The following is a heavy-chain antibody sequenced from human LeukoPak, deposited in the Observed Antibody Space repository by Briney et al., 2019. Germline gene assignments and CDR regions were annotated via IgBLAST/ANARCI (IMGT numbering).Heavy chain of an antibody. CDR3: ARGPLGTMVRGVNFDY. CDR2: INHSGGT. V-gene: IGHV4-34*01. J-gene: IGHJ4*02. D-gene: IGHD3-10*01. Sequence: SETLSLTCAVYGGSFSGYYWSWIRQPPGRGLEWIGEINHSGGTNYNPSLKSRVTISVDTSKNQFSLKLSSVTAADTAVYYCARGPLGTMVRGVNFDYWGQGTLVTVSS. CDR1: GGSFSGYY.